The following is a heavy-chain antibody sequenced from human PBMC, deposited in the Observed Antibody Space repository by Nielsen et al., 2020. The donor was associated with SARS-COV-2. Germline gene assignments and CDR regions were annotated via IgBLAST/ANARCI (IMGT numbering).Heavy chain of an antibody. D-gene: IGHD3-10*01. J-gene: IGHJ6*02. CDR3: ARVVSGYYGMDV. Sequence: GESLKISCAASGFTFSSYGMHWVRQAQGKGLEWGAVIWYDGSNKYYADSVKGRFTISRDNSKNTLYLQMNSLRAEDTAVYYCARVVSGYYGMDVWGQGTTVTVSS. V-gene: IGHV3-33*01. CDR2: IWYDGSNK. CDR1: GFTFSSYG.